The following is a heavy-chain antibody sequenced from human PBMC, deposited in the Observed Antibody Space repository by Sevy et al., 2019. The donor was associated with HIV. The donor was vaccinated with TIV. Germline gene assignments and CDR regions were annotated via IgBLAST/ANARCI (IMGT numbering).Heavy chain of an antibody. J-gene: IGHJ3*02. CDR2: ISGSGGST. Sequence: GGSLRLSCAASGFTFSSYAMSWVRQAPGKGLEWVSAISGSGGSTYYADSVKGRFTISRDNSKNTLYLQMNSLRAEDTAVYYCAVGVTMVRGLMGDFDIRGQGTMVTVSS. D-gene: IGHD3-10*01. V-gene: IGHV3-23*01. CDR3: AVGVTMVRGLMGDFDI. CDR1: GFTFSSYA.